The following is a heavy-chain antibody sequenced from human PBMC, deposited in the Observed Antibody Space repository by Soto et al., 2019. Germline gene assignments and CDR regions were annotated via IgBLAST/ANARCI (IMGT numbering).Heavy chain of an antibody. CDR1: GFTFSSYA. CDR2: ISGSGGST. CDR3: ALPGVAALPVAFDI. D-gene: IGHD6-6*01. Sequence: GGSLRLSCAASGFTFSSYAMSWVRQAPGKGLEWVSAISGSGGSTYYADSVKGRFTISRDNSKNTLYLQMNSVGAEDTAVYYCALPGVAALPVAFDIWGQGTMVTVSS. V-gene: IGHV3-23*01. J-gene: IGHJ3*02.